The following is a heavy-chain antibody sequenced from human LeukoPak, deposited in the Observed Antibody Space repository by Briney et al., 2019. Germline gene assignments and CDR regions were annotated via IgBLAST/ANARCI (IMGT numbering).Heavy chain of an antibody. J-gene: IGHJ4*02. CDR2: IYPGDSDT. V-gene: IGHV5-51*01. CDR3: ARLTTTETRFFDY. D-gene: IGHD4-17*01. Sequence: GESLKISCKGSGYSFTSYWIDWVRQMPGNGLEWMGIIYPGDSDTRYSPSFQGQVTISADKSISTAYLQWSSLKASDTAMYYCARLTTTETRFFDYWGQGTLVTVSS. CDR1: GYSFTSYW.